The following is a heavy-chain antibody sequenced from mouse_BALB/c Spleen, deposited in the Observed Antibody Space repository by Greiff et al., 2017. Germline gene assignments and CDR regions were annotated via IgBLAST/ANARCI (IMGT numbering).Heavy chain of an antibody. V-gene: IGHV1S22*01. CDR3: TKGYDKFAY. Sequence: LQQPGSELVRPGASVKLSCKASGYTFTSYWMHWVKQRPGQGLEWIGNIYPGSGSTNYDEKFKSKATLTVDTSSSTAYMQLSSLTSEDSAVYYGTKGYDKFAYWGQGTLVTVSA. CDR2: IYPGSGST. CDR1: GYTFTSYW. J-gene: IGHJ3*01. D-gene: IGHD2-14*01.